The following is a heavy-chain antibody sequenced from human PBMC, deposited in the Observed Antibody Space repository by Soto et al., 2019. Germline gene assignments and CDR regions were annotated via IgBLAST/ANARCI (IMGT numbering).Heavy chain of an antibody. V-gene: IGHV4-34*01. CDR2: INHSGST. Sequence: SETLSLTCAVYGGSFSGYYWSWIRQPPGKGLEWIGEINHSGSTNYNPSLKSRVTISVDTSKNQFSLKLSSVTAADTAVYYCARDMAGTIDYWGQGTLVTVSP. CDR3: ARDMAGTIDY. J-gene: IGHJ4*02. CDR1: GGSFSGYY. D-gene: IGHD6-19*01.